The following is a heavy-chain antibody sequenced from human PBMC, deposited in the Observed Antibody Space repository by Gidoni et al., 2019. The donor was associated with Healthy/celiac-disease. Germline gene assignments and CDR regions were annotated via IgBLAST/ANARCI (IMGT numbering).Heavy chain of an antibody. CDR2: IIPILGIA. D-gene: IGHD3-10*01. CDR3: ARELWFGEFKRNDNWFDP. J-gene: IGHJ5*02. Sequence: QVQLVQSGAEVKKPGSSVKVSCKASGGTFSSYTISWVRQAPGQGLEWMGRIIPILGIANYAKKFQGRVTITADKSTSTAYMELSSLRSEDTAVYYCARELWFGEFKRNDNWFDPWGQGTLVTVSS. CDR1: GGTFSSYT. V-gene: IGHV1-69*08.